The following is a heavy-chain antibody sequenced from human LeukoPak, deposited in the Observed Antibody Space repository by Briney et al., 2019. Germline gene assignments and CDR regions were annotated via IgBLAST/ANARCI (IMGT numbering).Heavy chain of an antibody. Sequence: GGSLRLSCAASGFTFSSYWMSWVRQAPGKGLEWVANIKQDGSEKYYVDSVKGRFTISRDNAKNSLYLQMNSLRAEDTAVYYCARDLRQWLAQTAFDYWGQGTLVTVSS. D-gene: IGHD6-19*01. CDR3: ARDLRQWLAQTAFDY. J-gene: IGHJ4*02. V-gene: IGHV3-7*01. CDR2: IKQDGSEK. CDR1: GFTFSSYW.